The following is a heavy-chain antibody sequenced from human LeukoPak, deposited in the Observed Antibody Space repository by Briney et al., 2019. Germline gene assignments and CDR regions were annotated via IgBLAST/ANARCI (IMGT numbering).Heavy chain of an antibody. Sequence: SVKVSCKASGGTFSSYAISWVRQAPGQGLEWMGRIIPILGIANYAQKFQGRVTITADKSTSTAYMELSSLRSEDTAVYYCARDAVTTYYYYYGMVVWGQGTTVTVSS. D-gene: IGHD4-17*01. V-gene: IGHV1-69*04. J-gene: IGHJ6*02. CDR1: GGTFSSYA. CDR2: IIPILGIA. CDR3: ARDAVTTYYYYYGMVV.